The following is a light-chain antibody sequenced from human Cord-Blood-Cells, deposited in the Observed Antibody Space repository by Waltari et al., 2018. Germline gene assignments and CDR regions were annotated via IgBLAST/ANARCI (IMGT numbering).Light chain of an antibody. V-gene: IGKV3-11*01. CDR1: QSVSSY. J-gene: IGKJ2*01. CDR2: DAS. CDR3: QQRSNWPPYT. Sequence: IVLTQSPATLSLSPGERATLSCRASQSVSSYLAWYQQKPGQAPRLLIYDASNRATGIPARFSGSGSGTDFTLTISSLEPEDFAVYYCQQRSNWPPYTFGQGT.